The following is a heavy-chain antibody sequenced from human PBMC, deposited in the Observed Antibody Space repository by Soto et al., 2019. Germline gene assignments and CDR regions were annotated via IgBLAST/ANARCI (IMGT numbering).Heavy chain of an antibody. D-gene: IGHD6-6*01. J-gene: IGHJ4*02. CDR2: ISGSGGST. V-gene: IGHV3-23*01. CDR1: GFTFSSYA. Sequence: GGSLRLSCAASGFTFSSYAMSWVRQAPGKGLEWVSAISGSGGSTYYADSVKGRFTISRNNSKNTLYLQMNSLRAEDTAVYYCAKRDEWQLVAALKFDYWGQGTLVTVSS. CDR3: AKRDEWQLVAALKFDY.